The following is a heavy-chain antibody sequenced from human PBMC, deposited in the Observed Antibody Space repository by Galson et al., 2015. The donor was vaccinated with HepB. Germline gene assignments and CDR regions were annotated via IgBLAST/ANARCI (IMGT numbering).Heavy chain of an antibody. CDR1: GFTVRGNY. J-gene: IGHJ4*02. D-gene: IGHD2-2*01. CDR2: IYNGDRP. CDR3: ARDLPGTTAGMLF. Sequence: SLRLSCAASGFTVRGNYMTWVRQAPGKGLEWVSVIYNGDRPYYADSVRGRFNISRDISKNTLSLQMNSLRVEDTAVYYCARDLPGTTAGMLFWGQGTLVTVSS. V-gene: IGHV3-53*01.